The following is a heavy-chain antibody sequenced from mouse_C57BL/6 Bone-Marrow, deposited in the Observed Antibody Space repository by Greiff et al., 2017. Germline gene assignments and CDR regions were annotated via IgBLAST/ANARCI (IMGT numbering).Heavy chain of an antibody. J-gene: IGHJ4*01. CDR2: ISSGSSTI. D-gene: IGHD2-4*01. CDR3: ARPKFDYDDAMDY. V-gene: IGHV5-17*01. Sequence: EVQLKESGGGLVKPGGSLKLSCAASGFTFSDYGMHWVRQAPEKGLEWVAYISSGSSTIYYADTVKGRFTISRDNAKTTLFLQMTSLRSEDTAMYYCARPKFDYDDAMDYWGQGTSVTVSS. CDR1: GFTFSDYG.